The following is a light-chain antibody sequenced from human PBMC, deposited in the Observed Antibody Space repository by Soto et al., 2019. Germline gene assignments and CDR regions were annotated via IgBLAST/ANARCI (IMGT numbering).Light chain of an antibody. CDR2: DAS. J-gene: IGKJ4*01. CDR3: QQRVNWPPT. V-gene: IGKV3-11*01. CDR1: QSVSDY. Sequence: EVVLTQSPASLSLSPGYRATLSCRADQSVSDYLAWYQQKPGQPPRLLFFDASNRASGVPRRFSAGGSGTDFTLIISGLLPEDFAIYYCQQRVNWPPTFGGGTKVEI.